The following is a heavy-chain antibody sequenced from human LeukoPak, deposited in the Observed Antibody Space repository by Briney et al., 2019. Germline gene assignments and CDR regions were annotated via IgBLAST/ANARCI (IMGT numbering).Heavy chain of an antibody. CDR3: ARSTSSEYDIYHFDY. D-gene: IGHD3-9*01. V-gene: IGHV3-33*01. J-gene: IGHJ4*02. Sequence: HPGGSLRLSCAASGFTFSSYGMHWVRQAPGKGLEWVAVIWYDGNNKYYADSVKGRFTISRDNSKNTLYLQMNSLRAEDTAVYYCARSTSSEYDIYHFDYWGQGTLVTVSP. CDR1: GFTFSSYG. CDR2: IWYDGNNK.